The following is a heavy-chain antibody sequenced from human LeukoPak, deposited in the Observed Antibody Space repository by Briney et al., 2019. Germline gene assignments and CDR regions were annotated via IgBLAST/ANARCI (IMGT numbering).Heavy chain of an antibody. V-gene: IGHV1-69*05. Sequence: ASVKVSCKASGGTFSSYAISWVRQAPGQGLEWMGRIIPIFGTANYAQKFQGRVTITTDESTSTAYMELSSLRSEDTAVYYCASSIAAAGILSYWCQGTQVTVSS. J-gene: IGHJ4*02. CDR2: IIPIFGTA. D-gene: IGHD6-13*01. CDR3: ASSIAAAGILSY. CDR1: GGTFSSYA.